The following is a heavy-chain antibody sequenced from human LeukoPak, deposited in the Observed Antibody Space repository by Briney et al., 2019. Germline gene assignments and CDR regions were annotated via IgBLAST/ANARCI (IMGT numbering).Heavy chain of an antibody. D-gene: IGHD3-16*02. J-gene: IGHJ3*02. Sequence: GGSLRLSCAASEFTFSSYAMSWVRQAPGKGLEWVSAISGSGGSTYYADSVKGRFTISRDNSKNTLYLQMNSLRAEDTAVYYCAKDHDHDYVWGSYRYLYAFDIWGQGTMVTVSS. CDR2: ISGSGGST. CDR3: AKDHDHDYVWGSYRYLYAFDI. CDR1: EFTFSSYA. V-gene: IGHV3-23*01.